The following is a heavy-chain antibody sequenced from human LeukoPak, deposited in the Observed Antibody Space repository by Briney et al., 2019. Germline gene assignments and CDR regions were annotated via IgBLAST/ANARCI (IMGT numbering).Heavy chain of an antibody. CDR2: FDPEDGET. J-gene: IGHJ4*02. Sequence: ASVKVSCKVSGYTLTELSMHWVRQAPGKGLEWMGDFDPEDGETIYAQKFQGRVTMTEDTSTDTAYMELSSLRSEDTAVYYCAKNADYYDSSGYLWYFDYWGQGTLVTVSS. CDR1: GYTLTELS. V-gene: IGHV1-24*01. D-gene: IGHD3-22*01. CDR3: AKNADYYDSSGYLWYFDY.